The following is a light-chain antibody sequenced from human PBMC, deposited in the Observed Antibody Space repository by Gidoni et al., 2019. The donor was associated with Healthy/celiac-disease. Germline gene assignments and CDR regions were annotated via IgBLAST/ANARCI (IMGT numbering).Light chain of an antibody. J-gene: IGKJ2*01. CDR2: WAS. Sequence: DIVMTQSPDSLAVSLGERATINCKSSQSVLYSSNNKNYLAWYQQKPGQPPKLLIYWASTRESGVPDRFSGGGSGTDFTLTISSLQAEDVAVYYCQQYYGTPQYTFGQGTKLEIK. CDR3: QQYYGTPQYT. CDR1: QSVLYSSNNKNY. V-gene: IGKV4-1*01.